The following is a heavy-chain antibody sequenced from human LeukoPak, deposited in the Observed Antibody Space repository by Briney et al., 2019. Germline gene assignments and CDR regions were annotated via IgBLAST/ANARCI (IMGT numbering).Heavy chain of an antibody. CDR1: GFTFSYYS. D-gene: IGHD3-16*01. CDR3: ATYTHWVAGDV. V-gene: IGHV3-48*04. Sequence: PGGSLRLSCAASGFTFSYYSMNWVRQAPGKGLEWVSYISSSSSTIYYADSVKGRFTISRDNARNSLYLQMGSLRAEDTAVYYCATYTHWVAGDVWGQGTTVTVSS. J-gene: IGHJ6*02. CDR2: ISSSSSTI.